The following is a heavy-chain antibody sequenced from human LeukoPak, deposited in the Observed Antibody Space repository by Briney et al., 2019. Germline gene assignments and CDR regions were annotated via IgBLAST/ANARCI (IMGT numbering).Heavy chain of an antibody. CDR2: IYSGGST. V-gene: IGHV3-66*01. CDR1: GFTFSSHW. D-gene: IGHD1-26*01. CDR3: ARGMWEDY. J-gene: IGHJ4*02. Sequence: GGSLRLSCAASGFTFSSHWMSWVRQAPGKGLEWVSVIYSGGSTYYADSVKGRFTISRDKSKNMLYLQMNSLRVEDTAVYYCARGMWEDYWGQGTLVTVSS.